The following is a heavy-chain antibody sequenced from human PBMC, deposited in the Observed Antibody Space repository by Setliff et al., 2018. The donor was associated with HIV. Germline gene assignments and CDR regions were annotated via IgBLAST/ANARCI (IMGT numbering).Heavy chain of an antibody. D-gene: IGHD3-10*01. CDR3: ARDLSPYGSGDPYYYYGMDV. CDR2: IYYTGST. CDR1: GGSISGSGNY. V-gene: IGHV4-31*03. Sequence: SETLSLTCTVSGGSISGSGNYWTWIRQRPGKGLEWIGYIYYTGSTYYHPSLKSRVLISVDTSNNLFSLSLRSVTAADTAVYYCARDLSPYGSGDPYYYYGMDVWGQRTTVTVSS. J-gene: IGHJ6*02.